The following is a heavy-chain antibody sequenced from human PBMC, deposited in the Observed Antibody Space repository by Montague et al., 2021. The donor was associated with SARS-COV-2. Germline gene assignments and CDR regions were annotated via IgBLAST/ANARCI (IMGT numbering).Heavy chain of an antibody. J-gene: IGHJ6*02. CDR1: GFTFSSYG. CDR3: ASDYGDYQNYYYYYGMDV. Sequence: SLRLSCAASGFTFSSYGMRWVRQAPGKGLEWVAVIWYDGSNKYYADSVKGRFTISRDNSKNTLYLQMNSLRAEDTAVYYCASDYGDYQNYYYYYGMDVWGQGTTVTVSS. D-gene: IGHD4-17*01. CDR2: IWYDGSNK. V-gene: IGHV3-33*01.